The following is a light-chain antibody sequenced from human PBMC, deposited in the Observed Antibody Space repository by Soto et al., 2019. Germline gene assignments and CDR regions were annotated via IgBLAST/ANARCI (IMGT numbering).Light chain of an antibody. CDR1: SSNIGNNY. Sequence: QSVLTQPPSVSVAPGQKVTISCSGSSSNIGNNYVSWYQQLPGTAPKLLIYENNKRPSGIPDRFSGSKSGTSATLGITGLQTGDEADYYCGTWDSCLSFLYVFGTGTKVTVL. J-gene: IGLJ1*01. CDR3: GTWDSCLSFLYV. CDR2: ENN. V-gene: IGLV1-51*02.